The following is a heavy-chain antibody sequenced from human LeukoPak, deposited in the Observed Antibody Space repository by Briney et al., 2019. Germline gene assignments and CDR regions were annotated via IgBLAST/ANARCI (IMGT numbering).Heavy chain of an antibody. CDR1: GYNFNRYW. CDR3: ARHGPIAARRGYFDY. V-gene: IGHV5-51*01. Sequence: GESLKISCQGSGYNFNRYWIGWVRQMPGKGLEWMGIIYPGDSDTRYSLSFQGQITISADKSISTAYLQWSSLKASDTAMYYCARHGPIAARRGYFDYWGQGTLVTVSS. CDR2: IYPGDSDT. J-gene: IGHJ4*02. D-gene: IGHD6-6*01.